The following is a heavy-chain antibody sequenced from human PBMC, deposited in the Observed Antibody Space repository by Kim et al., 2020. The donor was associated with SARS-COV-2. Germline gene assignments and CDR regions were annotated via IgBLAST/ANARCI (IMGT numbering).Heavy chain of an antibody. J-gene: IGHJ4*01. V-gene: IGHV3-11*05. CDR1: GFTLSDYY. D-gene: IGHD1-1*01. CDR3: ARVPEGTTSAYYFDF. Sequence: GGSLRLSCTASGFTLSDYYMSWIRQAPRKGLEWVSYISSSSSYTKYADSVKGRFTISRDNAKNSLYLQVISLRPEDTAVYYCARVPEGTTSAYYFDFWG. CDR2: ISSSSSYT.